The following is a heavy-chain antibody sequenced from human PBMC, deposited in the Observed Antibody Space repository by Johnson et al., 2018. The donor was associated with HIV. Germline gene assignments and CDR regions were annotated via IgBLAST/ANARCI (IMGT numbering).Heavy chain of an antibody. CDR2: ISYDGSNK. CDR1: GFTFSSYA. D-gene: IGHD3-3*01. V-gene: IGHV3-30*04. CDR3: ARDMAYYDFWSGELGPRGAFDI. Sequence: VQLVESGGGVVQPGRSLRLSCAASGFTFSSYAMHWVRQAPGKGLEWVAVISYDGSNKYYADSVKGRFTISRDNSKNTLYLQMNSLRAEDTAVYYCARDMAYYDFWSGELGPRGAFDIWGQGTMVTVSS. J-gene: IGHJ3*02.